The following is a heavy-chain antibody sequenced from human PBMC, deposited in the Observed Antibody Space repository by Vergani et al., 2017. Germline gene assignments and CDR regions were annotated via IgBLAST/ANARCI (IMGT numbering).Heavy chain of an antibody. D-gene: IGHD3-3*01. CDR2: IYYSGST. CDR1: GGSISSSSYY. CDR3: ARAGYDFWSGYYSSGYYYYGMDV. V-gene: IGHV4-39*07. Sequence: QLQLQESGPGLVKPSETLSLTCTVSGGSISSSSYYWGWIRQPPGKGLEWIGSIYYSGSTYYNPSLKSRVTISVDTSKNQFSLKLSSVTAADTAVYYCARAGYDFWSGYYSSGYYYYGMDVWGQGP. J-gene: IGHJ6*02.